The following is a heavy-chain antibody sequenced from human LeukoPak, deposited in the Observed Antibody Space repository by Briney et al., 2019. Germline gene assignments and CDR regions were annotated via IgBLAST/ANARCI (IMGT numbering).Heavy chain of an antibody. Sequence: GGSLRLSCSASGFTFSSYAMHWVRQAPGKGLEYVSAISSNGGSTYYADSVKGRFTISRDNSKNTLYLQMSSLKASDTAMYYCARQSREGSKTRGYYFDFWGQGTLVTVSS. V-gene: IGHV3-64*04. CDR1: GFTFSSYA. J-gene: IGHJ4*02. CDR2: ISSNGGST. D-gene: IGHD3-10*01. CDR3: ARQSREGSKTRGYYFDF.